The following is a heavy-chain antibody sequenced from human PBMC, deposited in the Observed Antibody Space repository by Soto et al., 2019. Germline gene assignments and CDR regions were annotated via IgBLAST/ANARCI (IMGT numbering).Heavy chain of an antibody. CDR3: ARGTLGYCSGGSCYSPYNYYYMDV. Sequence: GGSLRLSCAASGFTFSSYSMNWVRQAPGKGLEWVSYISSSSSTIYYADSVKGRFTISRDNAKNSLYLQMNSLRAEDTAVYYCARGTLGYCSGGSCYSPYNYYYMDVWGKGTTVTVSS. J-gene: IGHJ6*03. D-gene: IGHD2-15*01. V-gene: IGHV3-48*01. CDR2: ISSSSSTI. CDR1: GFTFSSYS.